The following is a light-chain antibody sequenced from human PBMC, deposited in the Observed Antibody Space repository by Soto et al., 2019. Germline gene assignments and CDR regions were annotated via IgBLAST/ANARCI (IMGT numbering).Light chain of an antibody. Sequence: SYELTQPLSVSVALGQTARITCGGNNIGNKNVHWYQQKPGQAPVVVIYRDNNRPPGIPERLSGSNSGNTATLTISRAQAGDEADYYCQVWDSSTVVFGGGTKLTVL. CDR2: RDN. CDR1: NIGNKN. CDR3: QVWDSSTVV. V-gene: IGLV3-9*01. J-gene: IGLJ2*01.